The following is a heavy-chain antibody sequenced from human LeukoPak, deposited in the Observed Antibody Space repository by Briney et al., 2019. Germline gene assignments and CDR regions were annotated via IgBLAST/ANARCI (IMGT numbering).Heavy chain of an antibody. J-gene: IGHJ4*02. Sequence: GGSLRLSCAASGFTFSSYGMHWVRQAPGKGLEWVAVISYDGSNKYYADSVKGRFTISRDNSKNTLYLQMNSLRAEDTAVYYCAKGSSSSRPYYFDYWGQGTLVTVSS. V-gene: IGHV3-33*05. CDR1: GFTFSSYG. D-gene: IGHD6-13*01. CDR3: AKGSSSSRPYYFDY. CDR2: ISYDGSNK.